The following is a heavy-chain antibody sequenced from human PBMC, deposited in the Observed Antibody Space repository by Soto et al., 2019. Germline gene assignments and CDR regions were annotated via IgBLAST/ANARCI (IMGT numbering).Heavy chain of an antibody. CDR3: AKETIQVGGPNYFDY. D-gene: IGHD1-1*01. V-gene: IGHV3-30*18. CDR2: ISWDGRAQ. Sequence: VQLVESGGGVVQPGRSLRLLCEASGFTFSRYGMHWVRLAPGMGLEWVAVISWDGRAQYYGDSVRGRFTISRDNSQSTLYLQMNSLRTEDTGIYYCAKETIQVGGPNYFDYWGQGVPVTVSS. J-gene: IGHJ4*02. CDR1: GFTFSRYG.